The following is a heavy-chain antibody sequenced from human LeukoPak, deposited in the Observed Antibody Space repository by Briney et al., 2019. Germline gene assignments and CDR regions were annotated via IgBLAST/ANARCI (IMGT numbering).Heavy chain of an antibody. CDR3: ARDARDGYGGNPFDY. D-gene: IGHD4-23*01. Sequence: PGGSLRLSCAASGFTFSSYAMSWVRQAPGKGLEWVSTIRGSGGTTYYADSVKGRFTISRDNSKNTLYLQMNSLRAEDTAVYYCARDARDGYGGNPFDYWGQGTLVTVSS. CDR1: GFTFSSYA. J-gene: IGHJ4*02. V-gene: IGHV3-23*01. CDR2: IRGSGGTT.